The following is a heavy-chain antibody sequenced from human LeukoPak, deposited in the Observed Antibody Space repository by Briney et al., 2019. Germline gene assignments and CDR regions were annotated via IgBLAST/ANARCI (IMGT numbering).Heavy chain of an antibody. J-gene: IGHJ5*02. D-gene: IGHD4-23*01. CDR1: GYSISSGYY. V-gene: IGHV4-38-2*02. CDR2: IYHSGST. CDR3: ARESGGNLVPWFDP. Sequence: SETLSLTCTVSGYSISSGYYWGWIRQPPAKGLEWIGSIYHSGSTYYNPSLKSRVTISVDTSKNQFPLKLSSVTAADTAVYYCARESGGNLVPWFDPWGQGTLVTVSS.